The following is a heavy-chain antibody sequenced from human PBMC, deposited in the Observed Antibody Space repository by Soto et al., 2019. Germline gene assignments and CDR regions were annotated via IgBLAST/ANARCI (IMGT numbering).Heavy chain of an antibody. CDR3: ARVTSMVRGVIDNWFDR. Sequence: QVPLVQSGAEVKKPGSSVTVSCKASGGTFSSYAIHWVRQAPGQGLEWMGGIIPMYGPAKYAQRLQGRVTITADESTNTVDMEVTSLTSQDTAVYYCARVTSMVRGVIDNWFDRWGQGTMVTVS. V-gene: IGHV1-69*01. J-gene: IGHJ5*02. D-gene: IGHD3-10*01. CDR1: GGTFSSYA. CDR2: IIPMYGPA.